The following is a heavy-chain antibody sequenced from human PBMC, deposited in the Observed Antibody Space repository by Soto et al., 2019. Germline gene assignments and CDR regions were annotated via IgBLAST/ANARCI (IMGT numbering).Heavy chain of an antibody. CDR1: GGSIRSNNYY. D-gene: IGHD3-22*01. CDR2: VHYSGST. Sequence: QLQLQESAPGLVKPSETLSLTCSVSGGSIRSNNYYWGWIRQPPGKGLEWIATVHYSGSTYYTPSLKNRVTLSADTAKNQFSLRLNSVTAADTAVYYCARQHYYDSSGYYTWNWGQGTLVTVSS. J-gene: IGHJ4*02. V-gene: IGHV4-39*01. CDR3: ARQHYYDSSGYYTWN.